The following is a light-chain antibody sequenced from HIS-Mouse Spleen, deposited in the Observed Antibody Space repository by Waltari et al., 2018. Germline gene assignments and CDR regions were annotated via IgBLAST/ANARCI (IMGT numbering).Light chain of an antibody. Sequence: EIVLTQSPATLSLSPGERATLYCRASQSVSSYLAWYQQEPGQAPRLLVYDASNSATGIPTRFSGSGSGTDFTLTISSLEPEDFAVYYCQQRSNWPPTFGQGTRLEIK. J-gene: IGKJ5*01. CDR2: DAS. CDR1: QSVSSY. V-gene: IGKV3-11*01. CDR3: QQRSNWPPT.